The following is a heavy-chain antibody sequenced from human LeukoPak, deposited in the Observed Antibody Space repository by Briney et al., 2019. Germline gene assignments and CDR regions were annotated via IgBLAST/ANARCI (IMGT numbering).Heavy chain of an antibody. V-gene: IGHV3-48*04. CDR2: IRISSGNT. J-gene: IGHJ4*02. CDR1: GFTFSDYS. D-gene: IGHD1-1*01. CDR3: ARDHNYAFDN. Sequence: PGGSLRLSCAASGFTFSDYSMNWVRQAPGKGLEWISYIRISSGNTKYADSVKGRFTISGDSAKSSLYLQMNSLRVEDTAVYYCARDHNYAFDNWGQGTLVTVSS.